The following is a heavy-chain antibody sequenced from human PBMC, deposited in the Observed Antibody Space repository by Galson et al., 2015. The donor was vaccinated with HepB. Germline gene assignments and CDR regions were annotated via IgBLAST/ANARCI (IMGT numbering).Heavy chain of an antibody. CDR1: GGSFSGYY. V-gene: IGHV4-34*01. CDR2: INHSGST. Sequence: SETLSLTCAVYGGSFSGYYWSWIRQPPGKGLEWIGEINHSGSTNYNPSLKSRVTISVDTSKNQFSLKLSSVTAADTAVYYCARGRGYRRYYFDYWGQGTLVTVSS. J-gene: IGHJ4*02. CDR3: ARGRGYRRYYFDY. D-gene: IGHD5-18*01.